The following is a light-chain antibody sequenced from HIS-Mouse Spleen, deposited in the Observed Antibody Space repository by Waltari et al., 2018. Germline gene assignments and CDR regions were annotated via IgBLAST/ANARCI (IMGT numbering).Light chain of an antibody. CDR2: AAS. V-gene: IGKV1-27*01. Sequence: DIQMTQSPSSLSASVGDRVTITCRASQGISKYLAWYQQKPGKVPKLLIYAASTLQAGVPYRVSGSGSGTEFTLTISSLQPEDVATYYCQKYNGAPELTFGGGTKVEIK. CDR1: QGISKY. CDR3: QKYNGAPELT. J-gene: IGKJ4*02.